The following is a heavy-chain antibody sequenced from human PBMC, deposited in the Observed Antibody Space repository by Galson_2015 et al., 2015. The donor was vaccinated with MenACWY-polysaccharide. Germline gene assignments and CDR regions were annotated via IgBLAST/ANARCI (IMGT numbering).Heavy chain of an antibody. J-gene: IGHJ4*02. V-gene: IGHV3-11*01. Sequence: SLRLSCAASGFTFSDYYMFWLRQAPGKGLEWASCCSGGGRLIYYADSVKGRVAMSRDNAKNSLYLQMNSLRAEDTAVYYCARAAWFDYWGQGTLLTVSS. CDR2: CSGGGRLI. CDR3: ARAAWFDY. CDR1: GFTFSDYY.